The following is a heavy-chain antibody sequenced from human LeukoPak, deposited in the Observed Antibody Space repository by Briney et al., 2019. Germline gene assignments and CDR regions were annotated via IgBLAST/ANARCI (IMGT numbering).Heavy chain of an antibody. CDR1: GGSFSGYY. CDR3: ARVVRGHYDSSGYYSDY. Sequence: SETLSLTCAVYGGSFSGYYWSWIRKPPGKGLEWIGEINHSGSTNYNPSLKSRATISVDTSKNQFSLKLSSVTAADTAVYYCARVVRGHYDSSGYYSDYWGQGTLVTVSS. D-gene: IGHD3-22*01. J-gene: IGHJ4*02. V-gene: IGHV4-34*01. CDR2: INHSGST.